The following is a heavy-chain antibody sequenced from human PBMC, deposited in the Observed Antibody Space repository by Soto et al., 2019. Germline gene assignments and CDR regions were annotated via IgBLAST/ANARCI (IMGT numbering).Heavy chain of an antibody. CDR2: MNPNSGNT. Sequence: QVQLVQSGAEVKKPGASVKVSCKASGYTFTSYDINWVRQATGQGLEWMGWMNPNSGNTGYAQKFQGRVTMTRNTSISTAYMELSSLRSEDTAVYCCAREITAYWYFDLWGRGTLVTVSS. CDR1: GYTFTSYD. CDR3: AREITAYWYFDL. J-gene: IGHJ2*01. V-gene: IGHV1-8*01. D-gene: IGHD3-16*01.